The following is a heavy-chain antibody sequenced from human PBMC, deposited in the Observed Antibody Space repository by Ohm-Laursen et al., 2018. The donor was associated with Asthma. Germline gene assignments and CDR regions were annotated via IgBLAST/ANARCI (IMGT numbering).Heavy chain of an antibody. CDR2: IYYSGST. V-gene: IGHV4-61*01. CDR1: GGSVSSGSYY. Sequence: SETLSLTCAVSGGSVSSGSYYWSWIRQPPGKGLEWIGYIYYSGSTNYNPSLKSRVTISVDTSKNQFSLKLSSVTAADTAVYYCARVGIAARVIDYWGQGTLVTVSS. J-gene: IGHJ4*02. CDR3: ARVGIAARVIDY. D-gene: IGHD6-6*01.